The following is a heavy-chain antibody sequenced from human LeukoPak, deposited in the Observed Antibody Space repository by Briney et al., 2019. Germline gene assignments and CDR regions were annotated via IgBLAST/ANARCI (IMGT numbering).Heavy chain of an antibody. D-gene: IGHD3-3*01. Sequence: GGSLRLSCAASGFTFDDYAMHWVRQAPGKGLEWVSLISWDGGSTYYADSVKGRFTISRDNSKNSLYLQMNSLRAEDTALYYCAKVRLRFLGWPYFDYWGQGTLVTVSS. CDR1: GFTFDDYA. CDR3: AKVRLRFLGWPYFDY. V-gene: IGHV3-43D*04. CDR2: ISWDGGST. J-gene: IGHJ4*02.